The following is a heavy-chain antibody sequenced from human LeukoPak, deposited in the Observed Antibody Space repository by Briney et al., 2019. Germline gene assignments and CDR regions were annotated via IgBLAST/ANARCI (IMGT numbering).Heavy chain of an antibody. CDR2: ISAYNGKT. CDR1: GYTFSSYG. D-gene: IGHD6-6*01. CDR3: ARDRTFSSSAADWFDP. V-gene: IGHV1-18*01. J-gene: IGHJ5*02. Sequence: ASVKVSFKASGYTFSSYGITWVRQAPGQGLEWMGWISAYNGKTNYAQKFQGRVTMTTDTSTSTAYMELRSLRSDDTAVYYCARDRTFSSSAADWFDPWGQGTLVTVSS.